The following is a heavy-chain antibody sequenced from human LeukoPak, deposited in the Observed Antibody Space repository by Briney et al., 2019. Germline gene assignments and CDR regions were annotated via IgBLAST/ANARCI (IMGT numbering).Heavy chain of an antibody. D-gene: IGHD5-12*01. J-gene: IGHJ4*02. CDR1: GGSISSYY. V-gene: IGHV4-4*07. CDR2: IYTSGST. Sequence: SETLSLTCTVSGGSISSYYWSWIRQPAGNGLEWIGRIYTSGSTNYNPSLKSRVTMSVDTSKNQFSLKLSSVTAADTAVYYCATDRGYSGYDLADYYFDYWGQGTLVTVSS. CDR3: ATDRGYSGYDLADYYFDY.